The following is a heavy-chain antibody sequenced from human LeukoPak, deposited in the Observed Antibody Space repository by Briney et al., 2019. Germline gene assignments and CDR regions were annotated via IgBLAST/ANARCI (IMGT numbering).Heavy chain of an antibody. D-gene: IGHD6-13*01. CDR3: ARGRRIIIAAAGIIPKSFDY. CDR2: IYYSGST. J-gene: IGHJ4*02. Sequence: SETLSLTCTVSGGSISSSSYYWGWIRQPPGKGLEWIGSIYYSGSTYYTPSLKSRVTISVDTSKNQFSLKLSSVTAADTAVYYCARGRRIIIAAAGIIPKSFDYWGQGTLVTVSS. V-gene: IGHV4-39*07. CDR1: GGSISSSSYY.